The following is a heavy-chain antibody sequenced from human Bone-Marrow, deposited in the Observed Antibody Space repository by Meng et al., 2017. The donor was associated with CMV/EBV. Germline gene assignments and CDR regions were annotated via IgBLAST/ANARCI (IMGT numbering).Heavy chain of an antibody. CDR3: AKDHHEFGVPIAAAGIGYYFDY. J-gene: IGHJ4*02. CDR2: IYTSGST. V-gene: IGHV4-4*07. CDR1: GGSISSYY. D-gene: IGHD6-13*01. Sequence: ESLILSCTVSGGSISSYYWSWIRQPPGKGLEWIGRIYTSGSTNYNPSLKSRVTMSVDTSKNQFSLKLSSVTAADTAVYYCAKDHHEFGVPIAAAGIGYYFDYWGQGTLVTVSS.